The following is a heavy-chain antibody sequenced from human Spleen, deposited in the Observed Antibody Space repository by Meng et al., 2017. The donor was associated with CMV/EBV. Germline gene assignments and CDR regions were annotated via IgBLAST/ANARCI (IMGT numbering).Heavy chain of an antibody. V-gene: IGHV3-49*04. CDR1: GFTFGDYG. D-gene: IGHD5-18*01. J-gene: IGHJ4*02. CDR3: TRVHTYGYQIFDY. CDR2: IRSKAYGGTT. Sequence: GVLRLSCTASGFTFGDYGMSWVRQAPGKGLEWVGFIRSKAYGGTTEHAASVKGRFTISRDDSKTIAYLQMSSLKTEDTAIYYCTRVHTYGYQIFDYWGQGALVTVSS.